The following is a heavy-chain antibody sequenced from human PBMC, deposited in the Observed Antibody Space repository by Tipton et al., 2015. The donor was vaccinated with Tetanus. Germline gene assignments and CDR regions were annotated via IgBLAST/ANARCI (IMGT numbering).Heavy chain of an antibody. CDR1: GGSVRGGDYQ. V-gene: IGHV4-61*08. CDR3: ARGTGDY. Sequence: TLSLTCSVSGGSVRGGDYQWNWIRQSPGKGLEWLAYISYSGSTNSNYDIRSRITISRDTSKNQFSLQLTSVTAAGTAVYYCARGTGDYWGQGTLVTVSS. D-gene: IGHD1-14*01. J-gene: IGHJ4*02. CDR2: ISYSGST.